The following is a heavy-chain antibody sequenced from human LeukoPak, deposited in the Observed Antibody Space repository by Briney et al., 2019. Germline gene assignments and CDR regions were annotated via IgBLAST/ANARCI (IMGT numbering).Heavy chain of an antibody. D-gene: IGHD3-16*01. Sequence: GGSLRLSCAASGFTFYSYGMHWVRQAPGKGLEWVALISYNGRNNYYADSVKGRFTISRDNSKNTLYLQVSSLRTEDTAVYFCAKDNRGYFDLWGQGTLVTVSS. CDR3: AKDNRGYFDL. J-gene: IGHJ4*02. CDR2: ISYNGRNN. CDR1: GFTFYSYG. V-gene: IGHV3-30*18.